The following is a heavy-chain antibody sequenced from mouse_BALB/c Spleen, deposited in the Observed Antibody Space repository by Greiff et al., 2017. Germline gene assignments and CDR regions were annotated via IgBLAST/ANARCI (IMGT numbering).Heavy chain of an antibody. CDR1: GFTFSSYA. D-gene: IGHD1-1*01. Sequence: EVNLVESGGGLVKPGGSLKLSCAASGFTFSSYAMSWVRQTPEKRLEWVASISSGGSTYYPDSVKGRFTISRDNARNILYLQMSSLRSEDTAMYYCARGDYGSSPFAYWGQGTLVTVSA. CDR3: ARGDYGSSPFAY. CDR2: ISSGGST. J-gene: IGHJ3*01. V-gene: IGHV5-6-5*01.